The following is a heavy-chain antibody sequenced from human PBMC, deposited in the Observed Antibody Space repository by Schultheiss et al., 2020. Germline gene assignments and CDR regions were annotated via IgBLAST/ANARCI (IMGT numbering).Heavy chain of an antibody. CDR3: ARGDGIVGVFDY. J-gene: IGHJ4*02. CDR2: ISSSSSYI. CDR1: GFTFSSYC. Sequence: GGSLRLSCAASGFTFSSYCMIWVRQAPGKGLEWVSSISSSSSYIYYADSVKGRFTISRDNAKNSLYLQMNSLRAEDTAVYYCARGDGIVGVFDYWGQGTLVTVSS. D-gene: IGHD3-16*01. V-gene: IGHV3-21*01.